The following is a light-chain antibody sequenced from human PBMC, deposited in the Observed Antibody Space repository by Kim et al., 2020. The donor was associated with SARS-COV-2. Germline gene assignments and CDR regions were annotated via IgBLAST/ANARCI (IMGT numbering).Light chain of an antibody. CDR3: EKYNSAPWT. V-gene: IGKV1-27*01. Sequence: ASVGDRVTITCRASQDNNNFLAWYQQKPGKPPDLLIYDVSALRPGGPSRCSGSGSGTDFALTISSVQPEDVATYFCEKYNSAPWTFGQGTKVDIK. CDR1: QDNNNF. J-gene: IGKJ1*01. CDR2: DVS.